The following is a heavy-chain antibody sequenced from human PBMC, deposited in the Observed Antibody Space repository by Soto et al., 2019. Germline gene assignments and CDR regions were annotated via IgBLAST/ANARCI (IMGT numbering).Heavy chain of an antibody. Sequence: EVQLVESGGGLVQPGGSLRLSCAASGFNISNNYMSWVRQAPGKGLEWVSVIYTGGSTYYADSVKGRFTISRDNSKNTLFLQMNSLRAEDTAVYYCARTNYGSGSYPHYYWGQGTLVTVSP. V-gene: IGHV3-66*01. CDR1: GFNISNNY. CDR2: IYTGGST. D-gene: IGHD3-10*01. J-gene: IGHJ4*02. CDR3: ARTNYGSGSYPHYY.